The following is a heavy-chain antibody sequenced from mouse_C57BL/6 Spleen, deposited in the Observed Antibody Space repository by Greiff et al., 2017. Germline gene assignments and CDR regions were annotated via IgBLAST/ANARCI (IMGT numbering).Heavy chain of an antibody. CDR1: GYSITSGYY. CDR3: ARGEPYSSAWFAY. CDR2: IRYDGSN. V-gene: IGHV3-6*01. D-gene: IGHD3-1*01. Sequence: DVKLQESGPGLVKPSQSLSLTCSVTGYSITSGYYWNWIRQFPGNKLEWMGYIRYDGSNNYNPSLKNRTAITRDTSKNQFFLKLNSVTTEDTATYYCARGEPYSSAWFAYWGQGTLVTVSA. J-gene: IGHJ3*01.